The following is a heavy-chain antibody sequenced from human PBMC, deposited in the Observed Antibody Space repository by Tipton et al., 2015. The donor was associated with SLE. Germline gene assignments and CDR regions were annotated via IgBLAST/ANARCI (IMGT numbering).Heavy chain of an antibody. V-gene: IGHV1-2*02. CDR1: GYTFTGHY. Sequence: QLVQSGAEVKKPGASVKVSCKASGYTFTGHYMHWVRQAPGQGLEWRGWINPNSGGTNYAQKFQGRVTMTRDTSISTAYMELSRLRSDDTAVYYYAREVEQQLVLGWFDPWGQGTLVTVSS. CDR2: INPNSGGT. D-gene: IGHD6-13*01. CDR3: AREVEQQLVLGWFDP. J-gene: IGHJ5*02.